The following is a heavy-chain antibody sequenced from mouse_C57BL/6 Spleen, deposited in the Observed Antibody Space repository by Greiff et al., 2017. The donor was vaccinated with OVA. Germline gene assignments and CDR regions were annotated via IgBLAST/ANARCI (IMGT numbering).Heavy chain of an antibody. D-gene: IGHD2-2*01. CDR2: ISSGSSTI. CDR1: GFTFSDYG. J-gene: IGHJ3*01. Sequence: EVQLQESGGGLVKPGGSLKLSCAASGFTFSDYGMHWVRQAPEKGLEWVAYISSGSSTIYYADTVKGRFTISRVNAKNTLFLQMTSLRSEDTAMYYCARCGLAWFAYWGQGTLVTVSA. V-gene: IGHV5-17*01. CDR3: ARCGLAWFAY.